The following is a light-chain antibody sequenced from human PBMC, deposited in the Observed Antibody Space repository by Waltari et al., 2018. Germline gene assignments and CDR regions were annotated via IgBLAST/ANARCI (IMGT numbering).Light chain of an antibody. CDR2: GAS. CDR3: QVYGGSSALARGAL. CDR1: QSVSSRD. J-gene: IGKJ1*01. V-gene: IGKV3-20*01. Sequence: VLTQSPGTLSLSPGEIATLSCRGSQSVSSRDLAWDQHNPGQDPRLLIYGASSRATGIPARFSGSGSGTDFTLTISRLEPEDFAMYYCQVYGGSSALARGALFGQGTKVEIK.